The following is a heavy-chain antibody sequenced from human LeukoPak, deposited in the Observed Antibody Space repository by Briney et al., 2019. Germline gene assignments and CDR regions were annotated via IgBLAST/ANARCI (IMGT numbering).Heavy chain of an antibody. V-gene: IGHV3-74*01. CDR1: GFTFSDYW. CDR3: ARGRSPTNGGFDY. J-gene: IGHJ4*02. D-gene: IGHD7-27*01. CDR2: INLDGSDT. Sequence: GGSLRLSCAASGFTFSDYWMHWVRQAPGKGLVWVSRINLDGSDTTYADSVKGRFTISRDNAKSTLYLQMNRLRVEDTAVYFCARGRSPTNGGFDYWGQGPLVTVSS.